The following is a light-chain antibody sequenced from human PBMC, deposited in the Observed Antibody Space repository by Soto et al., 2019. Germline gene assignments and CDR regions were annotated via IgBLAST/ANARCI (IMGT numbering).Light chain of an antibody. CDR1: QSISYW. Sequence: DIQMTQSPSTLSASVGDRVTITCRASQSISYWFAWYQQKPGKAPNLLIYKAYSLESGVPSRFSGSGSGTEFTLTISRLQPDDFATYFCQQYNNYWTFGQGTKVEIK. CDR2: KAY. J-gene: IGKJ1*01. V-gene: IGKV1-5*03. CDR3: QQYNNYWT.